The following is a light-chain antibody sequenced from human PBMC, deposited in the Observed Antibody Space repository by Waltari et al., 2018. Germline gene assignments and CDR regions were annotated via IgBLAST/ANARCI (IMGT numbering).Light chain of an antibody. CDR3: QVWDSDNDHRGV. Sequence: SSVLPQPPSVSVAPGPTATITCGGHHRETEGVPWAQLKPAQAPLLVLYDDDDRPSGVPERFSGSSSGNTATLTISRVEAADEADYVWQVWDSDNDHRGVFGGGTKLTVL. CDR1: HRETEG. J-gene: IGLJ2*01. V-gene: IGLV3-21*02. CDR2: DDD.